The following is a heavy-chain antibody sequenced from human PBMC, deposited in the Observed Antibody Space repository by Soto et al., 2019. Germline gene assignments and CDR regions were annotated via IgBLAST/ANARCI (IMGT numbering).Heavy chain of an antibody. CDR2: IIPIFGTA. CDR1: GGTFSSYA. Sequence: GASVKVSCKASGGTFSSYAISWVRQAPGQGLEWMGGIIPIFGTANYAQKFQGRVTITADESTSTAYMELSSLRSEDTAVYYCARGGRGGATMHAEYFQHWGQGTLVTVSS. V-gene: IGHV1-69*13. J-gene: IGHJ1*01. D-gene: IGHD1-26*01. CDR3: ARGGRGGATMHAEYFQH.